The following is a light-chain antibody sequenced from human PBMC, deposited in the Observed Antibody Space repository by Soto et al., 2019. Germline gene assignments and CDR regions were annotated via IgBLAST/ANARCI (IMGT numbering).Light chain of an antibody. V-gene: IGKV1-17*01. CDR3: LQHRSYPWT. CDR1: QGIGDY. Sequence: DIQMTQSPSYLAASVGDRVTLTCRASQGIGDYLGWYQQQPGRAPKRLIYGVFNLQSGVPSRFSGSGSGTEFPLTISSLQPEDFAPYYGLQHRSYPWTFGQGNKVEIK. CDR2: GVF. J-gene: IGKJ1*01.